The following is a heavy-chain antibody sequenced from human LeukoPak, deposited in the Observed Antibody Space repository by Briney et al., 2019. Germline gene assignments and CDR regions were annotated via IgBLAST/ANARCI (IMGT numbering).Heavy chain of an antibody. CDR2: IYYSGST. CDR3: ARGRLWFGEFTTIDTVDY. J-gene: IGHJ4*02. D-gene: IGHD3-10*01. CDR1: GGSISSYY. V-gene: IGHV4-59*01. Sequence: PSETLSLTCTVSGGSISSYYWSWIRQPPGKGLEWIGYIYYSGSTNYNPSLKSRVTISVDTSKNQFSLKLSSVTAADTAVYYCARGRLWFGEFTTIDTVDYWGQGTLVTVSS.